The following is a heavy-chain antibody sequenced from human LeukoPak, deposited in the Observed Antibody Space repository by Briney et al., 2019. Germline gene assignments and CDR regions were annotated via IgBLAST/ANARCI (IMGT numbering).Heavy chain of an antibody. Sequence: SETLSLTCAVYGGSFSGYYWSWIRQPPGKGLEWIGEINHSGSTNYNPSLKSRVTISVDTSKNQFSLKLSSVTAADTAVYYCARGYCGGDCYHLDYWGQGTLVTVSS. CDR2: INHSGST. CDR1: GGSFSGYY. CDR3: ARGYCGGDCYHLDY. V-gene: IGHV4-34*01. J-gene: IGHJ4*02. D-gene: IGHD2-21*02.